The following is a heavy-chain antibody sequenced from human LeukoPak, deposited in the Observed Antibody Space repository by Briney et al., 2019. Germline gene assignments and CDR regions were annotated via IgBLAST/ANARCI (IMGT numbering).Heavy chain of an antibody. J-gene: IGHJ4*02. V-gene: IGHV5-51*01. Sequence: GESLKISFKGSGYSFTSYWIGLVRQMPGKGLEWVGLIYPGDSDTSYSPPFPRQVTIPADKSIITTYLQSTSLKASDTAMYYCARLEAAAGYLDYWGQGTLVTVSS. CDR1: GYSFTSYW. CDR3: ARLEAAAGYLDY. CDR2: IYPGDSDT. D-gene: IGHD6-13*01.